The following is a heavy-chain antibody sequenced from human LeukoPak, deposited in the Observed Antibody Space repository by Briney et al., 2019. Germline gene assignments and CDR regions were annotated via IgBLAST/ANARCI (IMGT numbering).Heavy chain of an antibody. CDR1: GFTFSDYY. CDR3: ARACYYYSSGCNI. CDR2: ISSSGSTI. Sequence: TGGSLRLSCAASGFTFSDYYMSWIRQAPGKGLEWVSYISSSGSTIYYADSVKGRFTISRDNAKNSLYLQMNSLRAEDTAVYYCARACYYYSSGCNIWGQGTMVTVSS. V-gene: IGHV3-11*01. J-gene: IGHJ3*02. D-gene: IGHD6-19*01.